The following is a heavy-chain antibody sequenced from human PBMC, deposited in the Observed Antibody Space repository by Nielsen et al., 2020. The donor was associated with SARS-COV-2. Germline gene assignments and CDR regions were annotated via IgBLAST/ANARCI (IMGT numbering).Heavy chain of an antibody. CDR2: ISSST. V-gene: IGHV3-23*01. D-gene: IGHD1-1*01. J-gene: IGHJ6*02. CDR3: ARAQTPFNWNGYYYGMDV. Sequence: GSLRLSCVVSGFTISTYGMSWVRQAPGKGLEWVSAISSSTNYADSVKGRFTISRDNAKNTLYLQMNSLRAEDTAVYYCARAQTPFNWNGYYYGMDVWGQGTTVTVSS. CDR1: GFTISTYG.